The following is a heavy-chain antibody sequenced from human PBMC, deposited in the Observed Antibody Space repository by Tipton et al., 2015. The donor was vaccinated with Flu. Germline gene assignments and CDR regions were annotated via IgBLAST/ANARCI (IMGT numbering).Heavy chain of an antibody. V-gene: IGHV1-69*01. J-gene: IGHJ3*02. D-gene: IGHD1-14*01. CDR3: ASPIPPKAGRDALDI. CDR2: IIPIFGVT. CDR1: GGTFTNYA. Sequence: QLVQSGPEVKTPGSSVKVSCKASGGTFTNYAFSWVRQAPGQGLEWMGQIIPIFGVTKYAQKFQGRVTITADESTSTAYMDLSSLGYEDTALYYCASPIPPKAGRDALDIWGQGTMVTVSS.